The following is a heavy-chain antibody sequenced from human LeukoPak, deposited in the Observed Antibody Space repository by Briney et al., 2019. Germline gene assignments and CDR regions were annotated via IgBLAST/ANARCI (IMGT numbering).Heavy chain of an antibody. CDR2: ISSSSSTI. CDR3: AKDWHSYGFFDY. D-gene: IGHD5-18*01. CDR1: GFTFSSYS. J-gene: IGHJ4*02. V-gene: IGHV3-48*01. Sequence: GGSLRLSCAASGFTFSSYSMNWVRQAPGKGLEWVSYISSSSSTIYYADSVKGRITISRDNSKNTLYLQMNSLRAEDTAVYYCAKDWHSYGFFDYWGQGTLVTVSS.